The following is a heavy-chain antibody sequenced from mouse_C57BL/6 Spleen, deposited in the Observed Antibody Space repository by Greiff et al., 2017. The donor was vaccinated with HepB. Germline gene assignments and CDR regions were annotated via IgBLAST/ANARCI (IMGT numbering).Heavy chain of an antibody. CDR2: IHPNSGST. J-gene: IGHJ4*01. Sequence: QVQLQQPGAELVKPGASVKLSCKASGYTFTSYWMHWVKQRPGQGLEWIGMIHPNSGSTNYNEKFKSKATLTVDKSSSTAYMQLSSLTSEDSAVYYCASEGDYPYAMDYWGQGTSVTVSS. CDR1: GYTFTSYW. CDR3: ASEGDYPYAMDY. V-gene: IGHV1-64*01. D-gene: IGHD5-5*01.